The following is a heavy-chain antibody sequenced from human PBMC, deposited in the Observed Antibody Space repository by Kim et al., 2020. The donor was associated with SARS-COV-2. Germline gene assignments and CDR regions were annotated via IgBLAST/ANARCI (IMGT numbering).Heavy chain of an antibody. J-gene: IGHJ5*02. CDR3: TRERFSNYFDP. V-gene: IGHV1-69*13. CDR1: GGIFNSYR. CDR2: IIPIFNSP. Sequence: SVKVSCKASGGIFNSYRFSWVRQAPGGGPEWVGGIIPIFNSPDYAQKFQGRVTITADESTNTVYMELERLTSDDTAVYYCTRERFSNYFDPWGQGTLVTVSS.